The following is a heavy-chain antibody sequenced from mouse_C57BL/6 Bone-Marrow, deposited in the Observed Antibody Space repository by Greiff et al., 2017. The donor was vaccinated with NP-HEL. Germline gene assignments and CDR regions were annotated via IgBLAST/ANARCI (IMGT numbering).Heavy chain of an antibody. Sequence: EVNVVQSGGGLAKPGGSLKLSCAASGFTFSSYAMSWVRQTPEQRLEWVATISDGGSYTYYPDNVKGRFTITRDNANNNLYLQLSHLKSEDTAMYYCAREGYYYGSSDDAMDYWGQGTSVTVSS. J-gene: IGHJ4*01. CDR1: GFTFSSYA. V-gene: IGHV5-4*01. D-gene: IGHD1-1*01. CDR2: ISDGGSYT. CDR3: AREGYYYGSSDDAMDY.